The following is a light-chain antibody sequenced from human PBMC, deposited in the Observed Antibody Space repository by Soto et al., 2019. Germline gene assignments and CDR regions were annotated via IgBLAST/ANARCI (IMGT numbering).Light chain of an antibody. Sequence: EIVVTQYPATLSVSPGESATISCRASQSVSSNLAWYQQKPGQPHRLLIYGASTRATGIQARFSGSGSGTEFTLTISRLQSEDLAVYSCQQYNNWPLPVGGGTKVEIK. J-gene: IGKJ4*01. CDR2: GAS. CDR1: QSVSSN. V-gene: IGKV3-15*01. CDR3: QQYNNWPLP.